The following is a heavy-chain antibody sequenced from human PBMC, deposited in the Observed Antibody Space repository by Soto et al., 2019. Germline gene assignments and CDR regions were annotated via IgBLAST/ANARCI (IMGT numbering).Heavy chain of an antibody. V-gene: IGHV1-69*12. Sequence: QVQLEQSGAEVKKPGSSVKVSCKASGGTFRNSAISWVRQAPGQGLEWMGGIMPIFRTPDYAQKFQGRVTITADESTNTAYMEFSGLRSDDTAVYYCARDNDRPQLGGNYYYISDVWGHGTTVTVSS. D-gene: IGHD1-1*01. J-gene: IGHJ6*02. CDR1: GGTFRNSA. CDR2: IMPIFRTP. CDR3: ARDNDRPQLGGNYYYISDV.